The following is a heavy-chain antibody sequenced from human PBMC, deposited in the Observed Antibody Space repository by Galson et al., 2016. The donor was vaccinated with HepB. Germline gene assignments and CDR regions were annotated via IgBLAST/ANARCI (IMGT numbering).Heavy chain of an antibody. D-gene: IGHD3-10*01. CDR3: AARPGRQYWPAPLDV. J-gene: IGHJ4*02. V-gene: IGHV3-53*01. Sequence: SLRLSCAASVITVSDTYMIWVRQAPGTALEWVSHINTGGDAYYADSVRGRFTISRDNSKNTLYLQMNNLRAEDAAIYYCAARPGRQYWPAPLDVWGQGTLVSVSS. CDR2: INTGGDA. CDR1: VITVSDTY.